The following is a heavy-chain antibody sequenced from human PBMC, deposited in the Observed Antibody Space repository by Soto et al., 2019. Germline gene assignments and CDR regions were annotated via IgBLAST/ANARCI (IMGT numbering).Heavy chain of an antibody. CDR3: ARDLCSGGSCYIMEV. CDR2: IWYDGSNK. V-gene: IGHV3-33*08. Sequence: PGGSLRLSCAASGFTFSSYGMHWVLQAPGKGLEWVAVIWYDGSNKYYADSVKGRFTISRDNSKNTLYLQMNSLRAEDTAVYYCARDLCSGGSCYIMEVSGKGTTVTVSS. CDR1: GFTFSSYG. D-gene: IGHD2-15*01. J-gene: IGHJ6*03.